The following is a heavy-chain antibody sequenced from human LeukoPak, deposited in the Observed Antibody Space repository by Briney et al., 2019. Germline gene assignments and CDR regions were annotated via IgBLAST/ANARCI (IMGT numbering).Heavy chain of an antibody. CDR1: GGSISSSSYY. D-gene: IGHD2-2*01. J-gene: IGHJ6*03. CDR3: ARDLRDIVVVPAATRYYYYMDV. V-gene: IGHV4-61*02. Sequence: SETLSLTCTVSGGSISSSSYYWGWIRQPAGKGLEWIGRIYTSGSTNYNPSLKSRVTMSVDTSKNQFSLKLSSVTAADTAVYYCARDLRDIVVVPAATRYYYYMDVWGKGTTVTVSS. CDR2: IYTSGST.